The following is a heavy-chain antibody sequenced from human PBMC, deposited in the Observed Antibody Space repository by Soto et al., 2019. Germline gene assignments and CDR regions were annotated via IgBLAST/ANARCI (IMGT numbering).Heavy chain of an antibody. Sequence: GGSLRLSCAASGFTFSSYAMSWVRQAPGKGLEWVSAISGSGGSTYYADSVKGRFTISRDNSKNTLYLQMNSLRAEDTAVYYCAKDIEAAAAVLNWFDPWGQGTLVTVSS. CDR2: ISGSGGST. J-gene: IGHJ5*02. CDR3: AKDIEAAAAVLNWFDP. D-gene: IGHD6-13*01. CDR1: GFTFSSYA. V-gene: IGHV3-23*01.